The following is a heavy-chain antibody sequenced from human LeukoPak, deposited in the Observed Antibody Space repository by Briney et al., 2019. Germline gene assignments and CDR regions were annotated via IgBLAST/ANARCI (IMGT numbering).Heavy chain of an antibody. V-gene: IGHV3-7*01. CDR1: GFTFSSSW. J-gene: IGHJ4*02. Sequence: GGSLRLSCAASGFTFSSSWMSWVRQAPGKGLEWVANIKQDGSEKYYVDSVKGRFTISRDNTKNSLYLQMDSLRAEDTAVYYCARISIAVAGADYWGLGTLVTVSS. D-gene: IGHD6-19*01. CDR2: IKQDGSEK. CDR3: ARISIAVAGADY.